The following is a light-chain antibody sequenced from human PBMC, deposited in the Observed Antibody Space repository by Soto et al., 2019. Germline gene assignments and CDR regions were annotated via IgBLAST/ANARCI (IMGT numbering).Light chain of an antibody. CDR2: GAS. CDR1: QNINSW. J-gene: IGKJ3*01. Sequence: DIQITQSPSSVSASVGDRVTVTCRASQNINSWLVWYQQKPGKAPNLLIYGASTLQSGVPSRFSGSGSGTEFTLTISSLQPEDFATYYCQQGNSFPFTFGPGTRVD. CDR3: QQGNSFPFT. V-gene: IGKV1-12*01.